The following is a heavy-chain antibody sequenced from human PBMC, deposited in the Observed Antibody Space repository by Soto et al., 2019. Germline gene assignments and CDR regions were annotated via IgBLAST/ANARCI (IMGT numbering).Heavy chain of an antibody. V-gene: IGHV2-5*02. CDR1: GFSLSTSGVG. CDR3: VLYCSSTSCASYYYYYMDV. D-gene: IGHD2-2*01. J-gene: IGHJ6*03. CDR2: IYWDDDK. Sequence: SGPTLVKPTQTLTLTCTFSGFSLSTSGVGVGWIRQPPGKALEWLALIYWDDDKRNSPSLKSRLTITMDTSKNQVDITMTNMDPVDTATYYCVLYCSSTSCASYYYYYMDVWGKGTTVTVSS.